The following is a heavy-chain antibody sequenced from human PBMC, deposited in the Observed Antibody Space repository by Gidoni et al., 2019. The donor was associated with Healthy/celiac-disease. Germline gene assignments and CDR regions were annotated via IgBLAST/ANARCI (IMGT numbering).Heavy chain of an antibody. CDR3: ARDPAAVAGTRG. Sequence: EVQLVQSGGGLVKPGGSLRLPSAASGFTFSSYEMNWVRQAPGKGLEWVSYISSRGSTIDYADSVKGRFTISRDNAKNSLYLQMNSLRAEDTAVYYCARDPAAVAGTRGWGQGTLVTVSS. CDR1: GFTFSSYE. J-gene: IGHJ4*02. D-gene: IGHD6-19*01. CDR2: ISSRGSTI. V-gene: IGHV3-48*03.